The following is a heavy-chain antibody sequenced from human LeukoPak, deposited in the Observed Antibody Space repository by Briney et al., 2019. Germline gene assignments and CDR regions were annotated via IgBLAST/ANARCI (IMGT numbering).Heavy chain of an antibody. CDR1: GFTFSTYA. Sequence: GGSLRLSCAAYGFTFSTYAISWVRQAPGKGLEWVSVISGSGGSTYYADSVKGRFTISRDNFKNTLFLQLKSLRAEDTATYYCAKEGGIAVPGTARYYFDYWGQGTLVTVSS. CDR2: ISGSGGST. V-gene: IGHV3-23*01. D-gene: IGHD6-19*01. CDR3: AKEGGIAVPGTARYYFDY. J-gene: IGHJ4*02.